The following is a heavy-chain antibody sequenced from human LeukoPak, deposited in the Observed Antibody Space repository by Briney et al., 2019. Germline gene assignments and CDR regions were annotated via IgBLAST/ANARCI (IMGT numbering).Heavy chain of an antibody. CDR3: ARDAGSGWSSFDY. CDR1: GDSVSSNSAA. CDR2: TYYRSKWYN. Sequence: SQTLSLTCAISGDSVSSNSAAWNWIRQSPSRGLEWLGRTYYRSKWYNDYAVSMKSRITINPETSKDQFSLQLNSVTPQDTAVYYCARDAGSGWSSFDYWGQGTLVTVSS. D-gene: IGHD6-19*01. V-gene: IGHV6-1*01. J-gene: IGHJ4*02.